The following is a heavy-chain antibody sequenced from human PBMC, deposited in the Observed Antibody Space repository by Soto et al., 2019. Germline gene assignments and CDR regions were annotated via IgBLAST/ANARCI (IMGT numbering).Heavy chain of an antibody. CDR3: ARGLDYEDAFDI. Sequence: SVKVSCKASGGTFSSYAISWVRQAPGQGLEWMGGIIPIFGTANYAQKFQGRVTITADESTSTAYMELSSLRSEDTAVYYCARGLDYEDAFDIWGQGTMVTVSS. V-gene: IGHV1-69*13. CDR1: GGTFSSYA. D-gene: IGHD4-17*01. J-gene: IGHJ3*02. CDR2: IIPIFGTA.